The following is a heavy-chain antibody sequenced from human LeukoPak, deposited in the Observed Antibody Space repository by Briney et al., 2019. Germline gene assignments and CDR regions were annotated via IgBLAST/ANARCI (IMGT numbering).Heavy chain of an antibody. Sequence: ASVKVSCKSSGYTFAGYYMDWVRQAPGQGLEWMGWINPNSGGTNYAQKFRGRVTMTRDTSISTAYMELSRLRSDDTAVYYCARVRLRGSGLDAFDVWGQGTMVTVSS. V-gene: IGHV1-2*02. CDR3: ARVRLRGSGLDAFDV. CDR2: INPNSGGT. D-gene: IGHD3-10*01. J-gene: IGHJ3*01. CDR1: GYTFAGYY.